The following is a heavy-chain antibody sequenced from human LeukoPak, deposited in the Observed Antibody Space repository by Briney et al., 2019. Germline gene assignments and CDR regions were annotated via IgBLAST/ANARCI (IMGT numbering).Heavy chain of an antibody. V-gene: IGHV4-39*07. D-gene: IGHD1-26*01. CDR3: ARGGSYYYFDY. CDR1: GGSISSSSYY. J-gene: IGHJ4*02. Sequence: NPSETLSLTCTVSGGSISSSSYYWGWIRQPPGKGLEWIGSIYYSGSTYYNPSLKSRVTISVDTSKNQFSLKLSSVTAADTVVYYCARGGSYYYFDYWGQGTLVTVSS. CDR2: IYYSGST.